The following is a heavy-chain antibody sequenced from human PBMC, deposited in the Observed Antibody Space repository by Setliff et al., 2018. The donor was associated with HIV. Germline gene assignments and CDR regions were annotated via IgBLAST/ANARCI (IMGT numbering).Heavy chain of an antibody. Sequence: SETLSLTCTVSGGSISSGNYYWSWIRQPAGKGLEWIGRIYTSGSTNYNPSLKSRVTISVDTSKNQFSLKLSSVTAADTAVYYCAREDYYYYGMDAWGQGTTVTVSS. J-gene: IGHJ6*02. CDR3: AREDYYYYGMDA. CDR2: IYTSGST. V-gene: IGHV4-61*02. CDR1: GGSISSGNYY.